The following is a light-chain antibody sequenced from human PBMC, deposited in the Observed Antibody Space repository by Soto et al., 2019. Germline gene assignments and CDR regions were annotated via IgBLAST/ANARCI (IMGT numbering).Light chain of an antibody. J-gene: IGLJ2*01. Sequence: QSVLTQPPSVSGAPGQRVTISCTGNSSNIGSPFDVHWYQHLPGTAPRLLIYANNNRPSGVPDRFSGSKSGTSASLAITGLQGDHEADYYCQSFDSRLSAPVFGGGTKVPVL. CDR3: QSFDSRLSAPV. V-gene: IGLV1-40*01. CDR1: SSNIGSPFD. CDR2: ANN.